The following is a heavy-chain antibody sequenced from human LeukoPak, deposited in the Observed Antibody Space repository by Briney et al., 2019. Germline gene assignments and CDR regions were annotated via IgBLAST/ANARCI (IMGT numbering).Heavy chain of an antibody. CDR2: IYYSGST. D-gene: IGHD3-9*01. V-gene: IGHV4-31*03. Sequence: PSETLSLTCTVSGGSISSDGYYWSWIRQHPGKGLEWIGYIYYSGSTYYNPSLKSRVTISVDTSKNQFSLKLSSVTAADTAVYYCARDRLTGYLDYWGQGTLVTVSS. CDR1: GGSISSDGYY. J-gene: IGHJ4*02. CDR3: ARDRLTGYLDY.